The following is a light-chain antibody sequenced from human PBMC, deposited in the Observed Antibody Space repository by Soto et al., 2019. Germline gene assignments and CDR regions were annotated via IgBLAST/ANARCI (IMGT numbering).Light chain of an antibody. J-gene: IGLJ1*01. Sequence: QSVLAQPPSASETPGQTVSISCSGSNSNIASNTVNWYQHLPGTAPKLLIYYNNQRPSGVPDRFSGSKSGTSASLAISGLQSEDESDYYCAAWDDTLRRYVFGTGTKV. CDR2: YNN. CDR3: AAWDDTLRRYV. V-gene: IGLV1-44*01. CDR1: NSNIASNT.